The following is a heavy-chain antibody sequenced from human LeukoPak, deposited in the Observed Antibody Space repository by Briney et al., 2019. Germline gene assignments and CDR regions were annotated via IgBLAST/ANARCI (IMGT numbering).Heavy chain of an antibody. CDR3: ASRIAAAGYYYYYYAMDV. D-gene: IGHD6-13*01. CDR1: GGSFSGYY. CDR2: NYHSGST. Sequence: SETLSLTCAVYGGSFSGYYWSWIRQPPGKGLEWIGENYHSGSTTYNPSLKSRVTISLDTSKNQSSLKMNSVTAADTAVYYCASRIAAAGYYYYYYAMDVWGQGTTVTVSS. J-gene: IGHJ6*02. V-gene: IGHV4-34*01.